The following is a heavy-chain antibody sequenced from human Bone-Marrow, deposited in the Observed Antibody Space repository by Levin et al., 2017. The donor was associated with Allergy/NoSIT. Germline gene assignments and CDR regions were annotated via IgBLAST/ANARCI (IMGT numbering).Heavy chain of an antibody. J-gene: IGHJ4*02. D-gene: IGHD6-19*01. CDR2: IRAANGIT. CDR3: ARNNGASAWYYFDH. Sequence: PGGSLRLSCKASGYIFTNYGLSWVRQAPGQGLEWVGWIRAANGITSYAEKLQGRVTMTTDTYTTQAYMELRSLRSDDTAVYYCARNNGASAWYYFDHWGQGSLVTVSS. V-gene: IGHV1-18*01. CDR1: GYIFTNYG.